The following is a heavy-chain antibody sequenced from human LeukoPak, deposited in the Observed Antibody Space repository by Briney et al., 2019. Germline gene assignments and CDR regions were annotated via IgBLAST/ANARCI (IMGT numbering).Heavy chain of an antibody. Sequence: GASVKVSCKASGYTFTGYYMHWVRQAPGQGLEWMGWINPNSGGTNYAQKFQGRVTMTRDTSISTAYMELSRLRSDDTAVYYCARVFLRGSGSYYYWGQGTLVTVSP. J-gene: IGHJ4*02. D-gene: IGHD3-10*01. V-gene: IGHV1-2*02. CDR2: INPNSGGT. CDR3: ARVFLRGSGSYYY. CDR1: GYTFTGYY.